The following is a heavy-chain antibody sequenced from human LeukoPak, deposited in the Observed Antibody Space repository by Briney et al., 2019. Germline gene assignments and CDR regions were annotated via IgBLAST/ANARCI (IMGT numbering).Heavy chain of an antibody. CDR2: ISYDGSNK. Sequence: GRSLRLSCAASGFTFSSYAMHWVRQAPGKGLEWVAVISYDGSNKYYADSVKGRFTISRDNAKNSLYLQMNSLRVEDTAVYYCARPTVTTGVDAFDIWGQGTMVTVSS. CDR1: GFTFSSYA. J-gene: IGHJ3*02. V-gene: IGHV3-30-3*01. D-gene: IGHD4-17*01. CDR3: ARPTVTTGVDAFDI.